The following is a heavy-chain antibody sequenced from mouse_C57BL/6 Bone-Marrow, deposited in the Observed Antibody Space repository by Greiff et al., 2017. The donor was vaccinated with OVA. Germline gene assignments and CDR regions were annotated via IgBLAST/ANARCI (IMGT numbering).Heavy chain of an antibody. D-gene: IGHD4-1*01. CDR1: GYTFTDYN. CDR2: INPNNGGT. Sequence: VQLKESGPELVKPGASVKIPCKASGYTFTDYNMDWVKQSHGKSLEWIGDINPNNGGTIYNQKFKGKATLTVDKSSSTAYMELRSLTSEDTAVYYCARLDWDGFAYWGQGTLVTVSA. J-gene: IGHJ3*01. CDR3: ARLDWDGFAY. V-gene: IGHV1-18*01.